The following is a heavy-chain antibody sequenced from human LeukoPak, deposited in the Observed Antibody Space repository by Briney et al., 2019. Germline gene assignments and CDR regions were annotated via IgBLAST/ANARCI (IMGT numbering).Heavy chain of an antibody. D-gene: IGHD3-10*01. CDR2: IKQDGSQS. V-gene: IGHV3-7*01. Sequence: GGSLRLSCVASGFTFSNYWVNWVRQAPGKGLEWLANIKQDGSQSHYVDSVKGRFTISRDNAKNSLYLQMNTLRAEDTAVYYCARDYSASGSFDYWGQGTLVTVSS. CDR1: GFTFSNYW. CDR3: ARDYSASGSFDY. J-gene: IGHJ4*02.